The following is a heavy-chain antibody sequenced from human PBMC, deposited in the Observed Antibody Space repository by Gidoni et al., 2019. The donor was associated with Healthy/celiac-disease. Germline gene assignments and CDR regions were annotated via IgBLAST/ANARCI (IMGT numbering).Heavy chain of an antibody. D-gene: IGHD3-10*01. Sequence: QVQLVQSGAEVKKPGSSVKVSCKASGGTFSSYAISWVRQAPGQGLEWMGGIIPIFGTANYAQKFQGRVTITADESTSTAYMELSSLRSEDTAVYYCARSPVGYYGSWSLYYYYYMDVWGKGTTVTVSS. CDR3: ARSPVGYYGSWSLYYYYYMDV. CDR1: GGTFSSYA. J-gene: IGHJ6*03. CDR2: IIPIFGTA. V-gene: IGHV1-69*01.